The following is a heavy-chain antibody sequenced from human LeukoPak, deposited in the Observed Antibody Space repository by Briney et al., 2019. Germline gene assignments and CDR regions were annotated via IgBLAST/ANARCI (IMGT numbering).Heavy chain of an antibody. V-gene: IGHV1-69*05. CDR3: ARVYYDSSGYYLPNDY. D-gene: IGHD3-22*01. CDR2: IIPIFGTA. CDR1: GGTFSSYA. J-gene: IGHJ4*02. Sequence: ASVTVSCTASGGTFSSYAISWVRQAPGQGLEWMGGIIPIFGTANYAQKFQGRVTITTDESTSTAYMELSSLRSEDTAVYYCARVYYDSSGYYLPNDYWGQGTLVTVSS.